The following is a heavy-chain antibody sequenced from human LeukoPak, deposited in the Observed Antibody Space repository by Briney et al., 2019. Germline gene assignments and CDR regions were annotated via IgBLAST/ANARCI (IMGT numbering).Heavy chain of an antibody. CDR1: GGSFSGYY. CDR2: INHSGST. Sequence: SETLSLTCAVYGGSFSGYYWSWIRQPPGKGLEWIGEINHSGSTNYNPSLKSRVTISVDTSKNQFSLKLSSVTAADTAVYYCASYYDSSGHYYKWGQGTLVTVSS. CDR3: ASYYDSSGHYYK. D-gene: IGHD3-22*01. J-gene: IGHJ4*02. V-gene: IGHV4-34*01.